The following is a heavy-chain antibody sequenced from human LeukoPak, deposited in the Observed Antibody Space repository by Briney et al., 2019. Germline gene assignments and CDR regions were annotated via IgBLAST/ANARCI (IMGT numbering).Heavy chain of an antibody. CDR3: ARDSITIFGVVNPFDY. J-gene: IGHJ4*02. Sequence: GGSLRLSCAASGFTFSSYSMNWVRQAPGKGLEGVSYISSSSSTIYYADSVKGRFTISRDNAKNSLYLQMNSLSAEDTAVYYCARDSITIFGVVNPFDYWGQGTLVTVSS. CDR1: GFTFSSYS. V-gene: IGHV3-48*01. D-gene: IGHD3-3*01. CDR2: ISSSSSTI.